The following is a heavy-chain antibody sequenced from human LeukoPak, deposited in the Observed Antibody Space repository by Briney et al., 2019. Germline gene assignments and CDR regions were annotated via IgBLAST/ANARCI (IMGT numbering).Heavy chain of an antibody. V-gene: IGHV3-7*05. Sequence: GGSLRLSCTASGFTFSNYWMSWVRQAPGKGLEWVANIQDDGSGKYYVDSVRGRLTISRDNAAKTLYLQMNSLRAEDTAVYYCVRGDYGDYTLFDYWGQGTLVTVSS. CDR2: IQDDGSGK. D-gene: IGHD4-17*01. CDR3: VRGDYGDYTLFDY. J-gene: IGHJ4*02. CDR1: GFTFSNYW.